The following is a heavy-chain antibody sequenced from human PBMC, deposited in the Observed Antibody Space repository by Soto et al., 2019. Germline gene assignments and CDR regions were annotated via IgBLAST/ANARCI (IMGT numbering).Heavy chain of an antibody. V-gene: IGHV3-23*02. Sequence: GWSPKLSCAASGFSFSTYAMVWVRQTPGQRLEAVSSISGSGGKTYYKDSVKGRFTISRDNSKNTVDLQMNSLRPEDTAVYYCAKILSTVTTYYYGMDVWGQGTTVTVSS. CDR2: ISGSGGKT. CDR3: AKILSTVTTYYYGMDV. CDR1: GFSFSTYA. J-gene: IGHJ6*02. D-gene: IGHD4-17*01.